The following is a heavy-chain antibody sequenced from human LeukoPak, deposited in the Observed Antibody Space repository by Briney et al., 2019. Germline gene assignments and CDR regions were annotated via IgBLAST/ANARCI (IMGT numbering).Heavy chain of an antibody. CDR2: IYYSGST. D-gene: IGHD2-2*01. CDR1: GGSISSYY. CDR3: ARDSAYCSSTSCHNMYYYYGMDV. J-gene: IGHJ6*02. Sequence: SETLSLTFTVSGGSISSYYWSWIRQPPGKGLEWIGYIYYSGSTNYNPSLKSRVTISVDTSKNQFSLKLSSVTAADTAVYYCARDSAYCSSTSCHNMYYYYGMDVWGQGTTVTVSS. V-gene: IGHV4-59*01.